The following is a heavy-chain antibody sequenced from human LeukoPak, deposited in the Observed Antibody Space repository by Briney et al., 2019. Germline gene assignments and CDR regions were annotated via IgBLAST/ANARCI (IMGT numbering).Heavy chain of an antibody. J-gene: IGHJ4*02. CDR3: ARGMATINFDY. Sequence: SETLSLTCTASGGSISSGSYYWSWIRQPAGKGLEWIGRIYASGSTNYNPSLKSRVTISVDTSKNQFSLKLSSVTAADTAVYYCARGMATINFDYWGQGTLVTVSS. CDR1: GGSISSGSYY. CDR2: IYASGST. D-gene: IGHD5-24*01. V-gene: IGHV4-61*02.